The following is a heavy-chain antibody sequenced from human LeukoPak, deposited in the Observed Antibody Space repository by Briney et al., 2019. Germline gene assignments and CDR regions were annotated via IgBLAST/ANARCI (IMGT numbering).Heavy chain of an antibody. J-gene: IGHJ4*02. Sequence: ASVKVSCKASGYTFTSYGISWVRQAPGQGLEWMGWISAYNGNTNYAQKLQGRVTMTTDTSTSTVYMELRSLTSDDTAVYYCVRDQPRRGPGNHDYWGQGTLVTVSS. CDR1: GYTFTSYG. D-gene: IGHD1-26*01. CDR3: VRDQPRRGPGNHDY. V-gene: IGHV1-18*01. CDR2: ISAYNGNT.